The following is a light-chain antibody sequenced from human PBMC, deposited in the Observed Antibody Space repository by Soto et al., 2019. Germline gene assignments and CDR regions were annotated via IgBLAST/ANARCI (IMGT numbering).Light chain of an antibody. CDR3: QQYGSSLWT. Sequence: EIVLTQSPGTLSLSPGERATLSCRASQSVSSSYLAWYQQKPGQAPRLLIYGASSRATGIPDRFSGRGSGTEFTLTIRRLEPEDFAVYYCQQYGSSLWTFGQGTKVEIK. J-gene: IGKJ1*01. CDR2: GAS. V-gene: IGKV3-20*01. CDR1: QSVSSSY.